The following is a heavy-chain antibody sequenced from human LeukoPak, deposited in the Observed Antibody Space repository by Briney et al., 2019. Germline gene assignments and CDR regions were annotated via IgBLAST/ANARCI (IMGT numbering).Heavy chain of an antibody. CDR1: GGSFSGYY. CDR3: ARDRYYDSSGYYALPPDY. J-gene: IGHJ4*02. CDR2: INHSGST. D-gene: IGHD3-22*01. V-gene: IGHV4-34*01. Sequence: SETLSLTCAVYGGSFSGYYWSRIRQPPGKGLEWIGEINHSGSTNYNPSLKSRVTISVDTSKNQFSLKLSSVTAADTAVYYCARDRYYDSSGYYALPPDYWGQGTLVTVSS.